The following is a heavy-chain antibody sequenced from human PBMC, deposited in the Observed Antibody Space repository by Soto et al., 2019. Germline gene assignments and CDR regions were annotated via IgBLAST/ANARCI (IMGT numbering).Heavy chain of an antibody. Sequence: QVQLVESGGGLVKPGGSLRLSCAASGFTFSDYYMTWIRQAPGKGLEWLSFISGGGDTIYYAGSVRGRFTICRDNAKNSLSLQMSSLRAEDTAVYYCARHKGASSSTRNDYWGQGTLVTVSS. J-gene: IGHJ4*02. CDR3: ARHKGASSSTRNDY. D-gene: IGHD6-13*01. CDR2: ISGGGDTI. V-gene: IGHV3-11*01. CDR1: GFTFSDYY.